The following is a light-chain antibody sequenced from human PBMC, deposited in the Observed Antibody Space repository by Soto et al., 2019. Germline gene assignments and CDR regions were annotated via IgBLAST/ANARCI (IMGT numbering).Light chain of an antibody. Sequence: MTQSPATLSASVGDRATISCRASQSVSSWLAWYQQKPGKAPHLLIYDASTSESPVPSRFSGTGSGTELTLTIRSSQPYDFATYQQHKNKSYPPFGQGTQVEIK. CDR2: DAS. J-gene: IGKJ1*01. CDR3: HKNKSYPP. V-gene: IGKV1-5*01. CDR1: QSVSSW.